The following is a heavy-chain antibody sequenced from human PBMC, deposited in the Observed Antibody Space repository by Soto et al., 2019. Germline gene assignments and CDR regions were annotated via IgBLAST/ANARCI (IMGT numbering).Heavy chain of an antibody. J-gene: IGHJ6*02. D-gene: IGHD2-15*01. CDR3: ARHSGKYCSGGSCYRLYYYYYGMDV. CDR1: GYSFTSYW. Sequence: GESLKISCKGSGYSFTSYWIGWVRQMPGKGLEWRGIIYPGDSDTRYSPSFQGQVTISADKSISTAYLQWSSLKASDTAMYYCARHSGKYCSGGSCYRLYYYYYGMDVWGQGTTVTVSS. V-gene: IGHV5-51*01. CDR2: IYPGDSDT.